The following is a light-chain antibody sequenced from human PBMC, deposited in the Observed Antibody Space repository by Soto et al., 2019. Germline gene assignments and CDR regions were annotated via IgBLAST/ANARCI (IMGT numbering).Light chain of an antibody. Sequence: DIQMTQSPSSLSASVGDRVTITCRPSRGIGNALAWYQQKPGTVPKLLIHSASTLQSGVPSRFSGSGSGTDFTLTISSLQPEDVASYYCQKYDSAPTFGPGTKVYIK. CDR1: RGIGNA. CDR3: QKYDSAPT. CDR2: SAS. V-gene: IGKV1-27*01. J-gene: IGKJ1*01.